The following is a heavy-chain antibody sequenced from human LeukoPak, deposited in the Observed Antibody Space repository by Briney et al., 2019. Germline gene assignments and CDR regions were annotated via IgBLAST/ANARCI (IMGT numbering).Heavy chain of an antibody. Sequence: SETLSLTCTVSGGSISTYSWSWIRQPPGKGLEWIGYIYYSGNTNYNPSLKSRVTISVDTSKNQFSLKLSSVTDADTAVYYCARVRLVGYDILTGYYSFDYWRQGTLVTHSS. J-gene: IGHJ4*02. D-gene: IGHD3-9*01. CDR3: ARVRLVGYDILTGYYSFDY. CDR1: GGSISTYS. V-gene: IGHV4-59*01. CDR2: IYYSGNT.